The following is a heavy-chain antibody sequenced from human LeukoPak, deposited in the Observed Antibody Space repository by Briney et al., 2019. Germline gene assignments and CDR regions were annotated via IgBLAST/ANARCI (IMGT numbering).Heavy chain of an antibody. CDR1: GFTFSSDG. CDR3: AKTLYGDN. J-gene: IGHJ4*02. V-gene: IGHV3-30*18. D-gene: IGHD3-16*02. Sequence: QPGGSLRLSCAASGFTFSSDGMDWVRQAPGKGLEWVEVISYDGSNKYYADSVKGRFTTSRDNSKNTLYLQMNSLRAEDTAVYYCAKTLYGDNWGQGTLVTVSS. CDR2: ISYDGSNK.